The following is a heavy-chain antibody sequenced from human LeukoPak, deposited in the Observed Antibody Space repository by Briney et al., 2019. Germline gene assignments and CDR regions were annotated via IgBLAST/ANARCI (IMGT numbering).Heavy chain of an antibody. Sequence: KASETLSLTCTVSGGSISSSSYYWGWIRQPPGKGLEWIGSIYYSGSTYYNPSLKSRVTISVDTSKNQFSLKLSSVTAADTAVYYCARVGATRWRDYFDYWGQGTLVTVSS. CDR3: ARVGATRWRDYFDY. CDR1: GGSISSSSYY. CDR2: IYYSGST. V-gene: IGHV4-39*07. D-gene: IGHD1-26*01. J-gene: IGHJ4*02.